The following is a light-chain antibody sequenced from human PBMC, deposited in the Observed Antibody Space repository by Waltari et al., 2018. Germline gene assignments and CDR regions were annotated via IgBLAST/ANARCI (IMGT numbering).Light chain of an antibody. CDR2: KVS. CDR1: ESISSW. CDR3: QQYNSYEWT. J-gene: IGKJ1*01. V-gene: IGKV1-5*03. Sequence: DIQMTQSPSTLPAYVGDRVTITCRASESISSWLAWYQQKPGEAPKLLIYKVSNLESGVPSRFSGRGSGTEFTLTISSLQPDDLATYYCQQYNSYEWTFGQGTKVEIK.